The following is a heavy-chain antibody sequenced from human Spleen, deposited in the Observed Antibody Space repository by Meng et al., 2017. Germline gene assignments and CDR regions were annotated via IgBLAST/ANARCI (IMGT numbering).Heavy chain of an antibody. Sequence: RWVAGRCEPSEPRSLTCAVYGGSLMGHDWSWIRQPPGKGLEWIGYIFYDGRTNYNPSLKRRVTISVDMSKNHFSLRLSSVTAADTAVYYCAKDLGGSSWTFDYWGQGILVTVSS. CDR3: AKDLGGSSWTFDY. CDR1: GGSLMGHD. J-gene: IGHJ4*02. D-gene: IGHD6-13*01. V-gene: IGHV4-34*11. CDR2: IFYDGRT.